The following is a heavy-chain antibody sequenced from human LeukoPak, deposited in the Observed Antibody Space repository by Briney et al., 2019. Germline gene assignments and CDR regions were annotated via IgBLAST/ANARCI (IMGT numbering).Heavy chain of an antibody. CDR2: IYYSGST. CDR1: GGSISSYY. J-gene: IGHJ4*02. CDR3: ARDSSTALNRWELEPFDY. V-gene: IGHV4-59*12. D-gene: IGHD1-26*01. Sequence: PSETLSLTCTVSGGSISSYYWSWIRQPPGKGLEWIGYIYYSGSTNYNPSLKSRVTISVDTSRNQFSLKLSSVTAADTAVYYCARDSSTALNRWELEPFDYWGQGTLVTVSS.